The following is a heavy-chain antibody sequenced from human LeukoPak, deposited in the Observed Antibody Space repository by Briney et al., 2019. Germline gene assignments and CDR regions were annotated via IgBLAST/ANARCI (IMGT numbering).Heavy chain of an antibody. Sequence: ASVRVSCKASGYTFSDYYIHWMRQAPGQGLEWMGRITPSSGDTNHAQKFQGRVTMTRDTSIGTAYMDLSRLRFDDTAVYYCARGVYCSGGDCSLYGMDVWGQGTTVTVSS. D-gene: IGHD2-21*02. CDR2: ITPSSGDT. J-gene: IGHJ6*02. V-gene: IGHV1-2*06. CDR1: GYTFSDYY. CDR3: ARGVYCSGGDCSLYGMDV.